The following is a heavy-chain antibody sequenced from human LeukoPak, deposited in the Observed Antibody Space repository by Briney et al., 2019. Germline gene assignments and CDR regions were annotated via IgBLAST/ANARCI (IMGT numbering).Heavy chain of an antibody. CDR2: IYYSGST. V-gene: IGHV4-30-4*01. CDR3: ARAVGGTGTDNFDY. J-gene: IGHJ4*02. D-gene: IGHD1-26*01. CDR1: GGSISSGDYY. Sequence: SETLSLTCTVSGGSISSGDYYWSWIRQPPGKGLEWIGYIYYSGSTYYNPSLKSRVIISVDTSKNQFSLKLSSVTAADTAVYYCARAVGGTGTDNFDYWGQGTLVTVSS.